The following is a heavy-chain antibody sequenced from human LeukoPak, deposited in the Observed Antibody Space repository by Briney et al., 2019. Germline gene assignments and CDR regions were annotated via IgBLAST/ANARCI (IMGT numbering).Heavy chain of an antibody. CDR2: ISAYNGNT. CDR3: ARDTLARRYCSGGSCYPVLDY. D-gene: IGHD2-15*01. V-gene: IGHV1-18*01. Sequence: GASVKVSCKASGYTFTSYGISWVRQAPGQGLEWMGWISAYNGNTNYAQKLQGRVTMTTDTSTSTAYMELRSLRSDDTAVYYCARDTLARRYCSGGSCYPVLDYWGQGTLVTVS. CDR1: GYTFTSYG. J-gene: IGHJ4*02.